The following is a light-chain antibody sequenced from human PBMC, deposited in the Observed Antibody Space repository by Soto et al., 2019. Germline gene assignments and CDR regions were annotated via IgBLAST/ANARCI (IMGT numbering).Light chain of an antibody. CDR2: GAS. CDR3: QQYGSSPWT. CDR1: QSVSSSY. Sequence: EIVLTQSPGTLSLSPGERATLSCRASQSVSSSYLAWYQQKPGQAPRPLIYGASSRAIGIPDRFSGSGSGTDFTLNISRLEPEDFAVYYCQQYGSSPWTFGQGTNVEIK. J-gene: IGKJ1*01. V-gene: IGKV3-20*01.